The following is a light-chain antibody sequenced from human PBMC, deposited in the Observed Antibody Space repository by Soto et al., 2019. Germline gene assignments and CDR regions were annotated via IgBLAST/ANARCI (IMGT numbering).Light chain of an antibody. V-gene: IGKV1-5*03. CDR3: QQYKAYSYT. Sequence: DIEMTQSPSTLSASVGDRVTITCRATQSLNIWLAWCQQKPGKAPNLLISNASSLESGVPSRFSGSGSGTEFSLTISSLQPDDFATYYCQQYKAYSYTFGQGTKLEMK. CDR2: NAS. J-gene: IGKJ2*01. CDR1: QSLNIW.